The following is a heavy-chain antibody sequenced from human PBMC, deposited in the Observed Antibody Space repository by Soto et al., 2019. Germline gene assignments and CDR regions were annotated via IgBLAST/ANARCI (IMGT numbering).Heavy chain of an antibody. CDR3: AREKSDQYGDYARGYYYYYGMDV. J-gene: IGHJ6*02. Sequence: PGGSLRLSCAASGFTFSSYAMHWVRQAPGKGLEWVAVISYDGSNKYYADSVKGRFTISRGNSKNTLYLQMNSLRAEDTAVYYCAREKSDQYGDYARGYYYYYGMDVWGQGTTVTVSS. V-gene: IGHV3-30-3*01. CDR2: ISYDGSNK. D-gene: IGHD4-17*01. CDR1: GFTFSSYA.